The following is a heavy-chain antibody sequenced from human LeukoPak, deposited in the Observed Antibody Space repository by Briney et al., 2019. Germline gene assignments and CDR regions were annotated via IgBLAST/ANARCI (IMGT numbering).Heavy chain of an antibody. CDR1: GGSISSSSYY. J-gene: IGHJ3*02. D-gene: IGHD1-26*01. CDR2: IYYSGST. CDR3: ARGSGRYGALDAFDI. Sequence: PSETLSLTCTVSGGSISSSSYYWGWIRQPPGKGLEWIGSIYYSGSTYYNPSLKSRVTISVDTSKNQFSLKLSSVTAADTAVYYCARGSGRYGALDAFDIWGQGTMVTVSS. V-gene: IGHV4-39*01.